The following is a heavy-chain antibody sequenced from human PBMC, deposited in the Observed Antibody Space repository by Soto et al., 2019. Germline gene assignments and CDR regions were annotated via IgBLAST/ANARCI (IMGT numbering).Heavy chain of an antibody. V-gene: IGHV1-3*01. CDR2: INAGSGNT. J-gene: IGHJ5*02. CDR3: ARGLAADVA. Sequence: QVQLVQSGAEVKKPGASVKVSCTASGYTFTHYAIHWVRHAPGQRLEWMGFINAGSGNTKYSQTLQGRLTFTKDTSASTAYMDLSSLRSEDTAIYYCARGLAADVAWGQGTRVTVSS. D-gene: IGHD6-13*01. CDR1: GYTFTHYA.